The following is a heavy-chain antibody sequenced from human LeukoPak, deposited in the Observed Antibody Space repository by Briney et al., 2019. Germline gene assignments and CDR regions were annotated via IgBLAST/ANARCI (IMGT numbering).Heavy chain of an antibody. J-gene: IGHJ4*02. CDR1: GFTFSSYA. Sequence: GGSLRLSCAASGFTFSSYAMSWVRQAPGRGLEWVSGISGSGGSTYYADSVKGRFNISRDNSKNTLYLQMNSLRADDTAVYYCAKDLGRYRNNFFDYWGQGNLVTVSS. V-gene: IGHV3-23*01. CDR3: AKDLGRYRNNFFDY. CDR2: ISGSGGST. D-gene: IGHD1-26*01.